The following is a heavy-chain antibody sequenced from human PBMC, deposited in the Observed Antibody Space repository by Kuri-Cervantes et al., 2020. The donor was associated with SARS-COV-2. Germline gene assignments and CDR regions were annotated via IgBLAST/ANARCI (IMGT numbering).Heavy chain of an antibody. CDR2: INHRGST. Sequence: EALKISCTVSGGSISSSDYYWSWIRQPPGKGLEWIGEINHRGSTNYNPSLKSRVTISVDTSNNQFSLKLSSVTAADTADYYCASERVYCSRNNCYSYYYYGMDAWGQGTTVTVSS. CDR1: GGSISSSDYY. D-gene: IGHD2-2*02. V-gene: IGHV4-39*07. CDR3: ASERVYCSRNNCYSYYYYGMDA. J-gene: IGHJ6*02.